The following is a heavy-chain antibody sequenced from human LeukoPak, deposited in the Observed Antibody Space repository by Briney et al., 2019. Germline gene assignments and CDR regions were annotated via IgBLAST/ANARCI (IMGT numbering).Heavy chain of an antibody. V-gene: IGHV3-66*01. CDR1: GFTSSNNY. J-gene: IGHJ4*02. CDR3: ATHPTNNC. D-gene: IGHD2-8*01. Sequence: GGSLRLSCAASGFTSSNNYISWGRQAPGKGLEGVSVIYSGGTIYHADSVRGRFTISRDNSKNTLYLQMNSLRVEDTAVYYCATHPTNNCWGQGTLVTVSS. CDR2: IYSGGTI.